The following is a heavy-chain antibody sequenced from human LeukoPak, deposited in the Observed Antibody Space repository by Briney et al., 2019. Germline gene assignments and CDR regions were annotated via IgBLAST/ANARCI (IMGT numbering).Heavy chain of an antibody. Sequence: PGGSLRLSCAASGFTVSSYYMTWVRQAPGKGLEWVSVMYSGGSTYYADSVKGRVAISRDNSQNTLYLQMNSLRAEDTAVYYCAKSDRFYYDSSGYFLRYYYYGMDVWGQGTTVTVSS. CDR2: MYSGGST. CDR3: AKSDRFYYDSSGYFLRYYYYGMDV. J-gene: IGHJ6*02. D-gene: IGHD3-22*01. V-gene: IGHV3-66*01. CDR1: GFTVSSYY.